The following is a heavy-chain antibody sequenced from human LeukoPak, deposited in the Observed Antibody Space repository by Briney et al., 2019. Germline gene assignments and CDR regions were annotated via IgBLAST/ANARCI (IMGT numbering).Heavy chain of an antibody. CDR2: ISWNSGSI. V-gene: IGHV3-9*01. D-gene: IGHD6-13*01. Sequence: GGSLRLSCAASGFTFDDYAMHWVRQAPGKGLEWVSGISWNSGSIDYADSVKGRFTMSRDNAKNSLYLQMHSLRVEDTAVYYCARDRYGSSWPFNYYYYYMDVWGKGATVIISS. CDR1: GFTFDDYA. J-gene: IGHJ6*03. CDR3: ARDRYGSSWPFNYYYYYMDV.